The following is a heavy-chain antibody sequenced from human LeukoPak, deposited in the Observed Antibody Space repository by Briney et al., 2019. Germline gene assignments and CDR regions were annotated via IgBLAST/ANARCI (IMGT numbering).Heavy chain of an antibody. J-gene: IGHJ4*02. D-gene: IGHD2-8*01. Sequence: GRSLRLSCAASGFTFSSYAMHWVRQAPGKGLEWVAVISYDGSNEYYADSVKGRSTISRDNSKNTLYLQMNNLRAEDTAVYYCARGRIGYCTNGVCYTAHAFDYWGQGTLVTVSS. CDR1: GFTFSSYA. CDR3: ARGRIGYCTNGVCYTAHAFDY. V-gene: IGHV3-30-3*01. CDR2: ISYDGSNE.